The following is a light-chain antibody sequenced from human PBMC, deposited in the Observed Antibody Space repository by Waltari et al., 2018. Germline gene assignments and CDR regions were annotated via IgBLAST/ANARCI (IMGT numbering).Light chain of an antibody. CDR3: QLYNSYVMYT. Sequence: DIQMSQSPSTLSASVGDRVTITCRASQRISTWLAWYQQKPGKAPKLLISRASTLESGVPSRFAGSGSRTEFTLTISSLQPDDFGTYYCQLYNSYVMYTFGQGTKLDIK. CDR1: QRISTW. V-gene: IGKV1-5*03. J-gene: IGKJ2*01. CDR2: RAS.